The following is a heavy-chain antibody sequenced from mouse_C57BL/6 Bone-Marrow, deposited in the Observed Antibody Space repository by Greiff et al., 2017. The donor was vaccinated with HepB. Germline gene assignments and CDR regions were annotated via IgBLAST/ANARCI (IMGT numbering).Heavy chain of an antibody. CDR2: IHPNSGST. D-gene: IGHD1-1*01. J-gene: IGHJ1*03. CDR3: ARDRGSSYGYFDV. CDR1: GYTFTSYW. Sequence: VQLQQPGAELVKPGASVKLSCKASGYTFTSYWMHWVKQRPGQGLEWIGMIHPNSGSTNYNEKFKSKATLTVDKSSSTAYMQLSSLTSEDSAVYYCARDRGSSYGYFDVWGTGTTVTVSS. V-gene: IGHV1-64*01.